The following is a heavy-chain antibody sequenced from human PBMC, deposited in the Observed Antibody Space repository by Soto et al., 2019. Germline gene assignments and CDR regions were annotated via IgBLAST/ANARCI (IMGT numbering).Heavy chain of an antibody. D-gene: IGHD5-12*01. Sequence: EVQLVESGGGLVKPGGSLRLSCADSGFTFSSYSMNWVRQAPGKGLEWVSSISSSSSYIYYADSVKGRFTISRDNAKNSLYLQMNSLRAEDTAVYYCARDRRRGYSGYDYYYGMDVWGQGTTVTVSS. CDR2: ISSSSSYI. J-gene: IGHJ6*02. CDR1: GFTFSSYS. CDR3: ARDRRRGYSGYDYYYGMDV. V-gene: IGHV3-21*01.